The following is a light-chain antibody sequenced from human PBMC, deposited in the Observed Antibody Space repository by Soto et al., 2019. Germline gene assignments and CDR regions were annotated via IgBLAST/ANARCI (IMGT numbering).Light chain of an antibody. Sequence: EIVLPQSPGTLSLSPGERATLSCRASQSLSSTYLAWYQQKPGQAPRLLIYGASSRATSIPDRFSGSESGTDFTLTICRLEPEDCAVYYCQQYGSSPVTFGGGTRVEIK. CDR3: QQYGSSPVT. J-gene: IGKJ4*01. CDR1: QSLSSTY. V-gene: IGKV3-20*01. CDR2: GAS.